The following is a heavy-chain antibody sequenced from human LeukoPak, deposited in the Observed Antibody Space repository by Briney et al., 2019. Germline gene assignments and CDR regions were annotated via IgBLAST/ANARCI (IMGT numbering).Heavy chain of an antibody. CDR3: ARDTDFWSGSNYYMDV. CDR2: INPSGGST. CDR1: GYTFTSYY. J-gene: IGHJ6*03. V-gene: IGHV1-46*01. D-gene: IGHD3-3*01. Sequence: EASVKVSCKASGYTFTSYYMHWVRQAPGQGLEWMGIINPSGGSTSYARKFQGRVTMTRDMSTSTVYMELSSLRSEDTAVYYCARDTDFWSGSNYYMDVWGKGTTVTVSS.